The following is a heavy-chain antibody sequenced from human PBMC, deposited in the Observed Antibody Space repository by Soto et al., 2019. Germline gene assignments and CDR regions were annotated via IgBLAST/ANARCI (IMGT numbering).Heavy chain of an antibody. CDR1: GYTFTSYG. Sequence: ASVKVSFKASGYTFTSYGISWLRQAPGQGLEWMGWISAYNGNTNYAQKLQGRVTMTTDTSTSTAYMELRSLRSDDTAVYYCARRVLAAAGTNWFDPWGQGTLVTVSS. V-gene: IGHV1-18*01. D-gene: IGHD6-13*01. CDR2: ISAYNGNT. CDR3: ARRVLAAAGTNWFDP. J-gene: IGHJ5*02.